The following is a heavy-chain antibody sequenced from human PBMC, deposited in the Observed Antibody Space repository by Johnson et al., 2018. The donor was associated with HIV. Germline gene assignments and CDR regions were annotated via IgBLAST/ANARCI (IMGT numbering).Heavy chain of an antibody. J-gene: IGHJ3*02. CDR1: GFTFSSYD. CDR3: ARTNGYYGSGRGSLFYFDI. Sequence: VQLVESGGGFVQPGRSLRLSCAASGFTFSSYDMHWVRQAPGKGLEWVSAIGTAGDTYYPGSVKGRFTISRENAKNSLYLQMNSLRAGDTAVYYCARTNGYYGSGRGSLFYFDIWGQGTMVTVSS. D-gene: IGHD3-10*01. V-gene: IGHV3-13*01. CDR2: IGTAGDT.